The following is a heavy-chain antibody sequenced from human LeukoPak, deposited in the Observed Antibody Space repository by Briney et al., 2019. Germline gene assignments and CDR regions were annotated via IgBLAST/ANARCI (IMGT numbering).Heavy chain of an antibody. Sequence: GSLRLSCAASGFTFSNYWMSWVRQAPGKGLEWVANIKQDGSEKYYVDSVKGRFTISRDNSKNTLYLQMDSLRAEDTAVYYCAKEGPTTAWYYGMDVWGQGTTVTVSS. D-gene: IGHD1-26*01. CDR2: IKQDGSEK. V-gene: IGHV3-7*01. CDR3: AKEGPTTAWYYGMDV. CDR1: GFTFSNYW. J-gene: IGHJ6*02.